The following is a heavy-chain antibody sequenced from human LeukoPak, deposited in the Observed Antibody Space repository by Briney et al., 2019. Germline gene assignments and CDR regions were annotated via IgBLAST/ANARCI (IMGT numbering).Heavy chain of an antibody. CDR1: GFTFSDYY. D-gene: IGHD3-10*01. J-gene: IGHJ4*02. CDR3: ARVGPGEPVDY. V-gene: IGHV4-38-2*01. CDR2: FYHSGNT. Sequence: GSLRLSCAASGFTFSDYYMSWIRQAPGKGLEWIGNFYHSGNTYYNPSLKSRVTISVDTSKNQFSLKLSSVTAADTAVYYCARVGPGEPVDYWGQGTLVTVSS.